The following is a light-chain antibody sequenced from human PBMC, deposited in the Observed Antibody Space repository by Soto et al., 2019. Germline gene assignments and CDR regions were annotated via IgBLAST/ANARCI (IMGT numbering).Light chain of an antibody. CDR3: QQYNNGHSIR. CDR1: QSVSSN. V-gene: IGKV3-15*01. J-gene: IGKJ5*01. Sequence: KNPPSDLPASTRDRATFSYRASQSVSSNLAWYQQKPGQAPRLLIYGASTRATGIPARFSGSGSGTEFTLTISSLQSEDFAVYYCQQYNNGHSIRFGQGTRLENK. CDR2: GAS.